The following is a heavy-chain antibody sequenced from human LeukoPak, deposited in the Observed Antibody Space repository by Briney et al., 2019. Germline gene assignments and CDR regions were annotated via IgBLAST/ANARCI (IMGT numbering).Heavy chain of an antibody. D-gene: IGHD5-12*01. CDR3: ARAVSVATPGYLDY. Sequence: SVKVSCKASGGTFSSYAISWVRQAPGQGLGWMGGIIPIFGTANYAQKFQGRVTITADESTSTAYMELSSLRSEDTAVYYCARAVSVATPGYLDYWGQGTLVTVSS. J-gene: IGHJ4*02. V-gene: IGHV1-69*13. CDR2: IIPIFGTA. CDR1: GGTFSSYA.